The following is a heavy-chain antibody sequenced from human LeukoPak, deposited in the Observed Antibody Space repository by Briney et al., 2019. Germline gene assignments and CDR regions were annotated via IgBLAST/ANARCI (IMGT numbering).Heavy chain of an antibody. CDR3: VKENVDTAMPDQDFDY. CDR2: INSDGRMT. D-gene: IGHD5-18*01. CDR1: GFTFSSYW. J-gene: IGHJ4*02. V-gene: IGHV3-74*01. Sequence: LSGGSLRLSCAASGFTFSSYWMDWVRQAPGKGLVWVSGINSDGRMTRYAESVKGRFTISRDNSKNTLYLQMSNLRAEDTAVYYCVKENVDTAMPDQDFDYWGQGTLVTVPS.